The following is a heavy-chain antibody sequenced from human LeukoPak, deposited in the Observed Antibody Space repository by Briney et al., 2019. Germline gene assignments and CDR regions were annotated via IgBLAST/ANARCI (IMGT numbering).Heavy chain of an antibody. CDR3: ARDWGYKPDYFDY. D-gene: IGHD5-24*01. V-gene: IGHV3-66*01. Sequence: GGSLRLSCAASGFTVSSNYMSWVRQAPGKGLEGVSVIYSGGSTYYADSVKGRFTISRDNSKHPLYLQMNSLRPEDTAVYYCARDWGYKPDYFDYWGQGTLVTVSS. J-gene: IGHJ4*02. CDR2: IYSGGST. CDR1: GFTVSSNY.